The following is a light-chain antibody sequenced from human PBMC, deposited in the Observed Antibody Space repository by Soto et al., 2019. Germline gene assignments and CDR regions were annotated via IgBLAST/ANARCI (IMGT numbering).Light chain of an antibody. CDR1: ISDVGGYDY. V-gene: IGLV2-14*01. Sequence: QSALTQPASVSGSPGQSITISCTGTISDVGGYDYVSWYQQHPGKAPKLMIYDVSNRPSGVSNRFSGSKSGNTASLTISGLQADDEADYYCSSYTTSSTYVFGTGTKLT. CDR2: DVS. J-gene: IGLJ1*01. CDR3: SSYTTSSTYV.